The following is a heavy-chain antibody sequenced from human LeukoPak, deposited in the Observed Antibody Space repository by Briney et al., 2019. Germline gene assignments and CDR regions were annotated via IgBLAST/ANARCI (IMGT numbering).Heavy chain of an antibody. CDR1: GVNFSSFW. CDR3: ATEYLGY. J-gene: IGHJ4*02. Sequence: SGGSLRLSCAASGVNFSSFWMSWVRQAPGKGLEWVANIKQDGSEKYYVDSVKGRFTISRDNAKNSLYLQMNSLRAEDTAVYYCATEYLGYWGQGTLVTVSS. D-gene: IGHD3-16*01. CDR2: IKQDGSEK. V-gene: IGHV3-7*01.